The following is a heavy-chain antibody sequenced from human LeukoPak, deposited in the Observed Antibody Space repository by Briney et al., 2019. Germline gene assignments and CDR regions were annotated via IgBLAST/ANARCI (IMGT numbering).Heavy chain of an antibody. CDR3: AKDHGYNYGYNWFDP. Sequence: PGGSLRLSCAASGFTFSSYAMSWVRQAPGKGLEWVSAISGRGGNTYYADSVKGRFTISRDNSKNTLYLQMNSLRAEDTAVYYCAKDHGYNYGYNWFDPWGQGTLVTVSS. D-gene: IGHD5-18*01. CDR2: ISGRGGNT. CDR1: GFTFSSYA. V-gene: IGHV3-23*01. J-gene: IGHJ5*02.